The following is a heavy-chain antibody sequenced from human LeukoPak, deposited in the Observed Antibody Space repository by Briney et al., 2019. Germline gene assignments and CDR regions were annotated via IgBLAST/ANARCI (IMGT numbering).Heavy chain of an antibody. CDR3: AKFRPVTSVAGTIFHY. CDR2: ISGGGGST. CDR1: GFTTHYW. D-gene: IGHD6-19*01. Sequence: GGSLRLSCTASGFTTHYWLNWVRQAPGKGLEWVSAISGGGGSTYYADSVKGRFTISRDNSKNTLYLQMNTLRAEDTAIYYCAKFRPVTSVAGTIFHYWGQGTLVTVSS. V-gene: IGHV3-23*01. J-gene: IGHJ4*02.